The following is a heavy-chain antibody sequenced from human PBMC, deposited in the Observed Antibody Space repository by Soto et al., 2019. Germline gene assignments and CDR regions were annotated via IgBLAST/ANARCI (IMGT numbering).Heavy chain of an antibody. V-gene: IGHV2-5*02. J-gene: IGHJ1*01. Sequence: QITLKESGPTLVKPTQTLTLTCTFSGFSLSTSGVGVGWIRQPPGKALEWLALIYWDDDKRYSPSLKSRLSITKHTSKNQLVLTMTNMDPVDTATYYCAHTPPATVTTSAEYFQHWGQGTLVTVSS. CDR3: AHTPPATVTTSAEYFQH. CDR1: GFSLSTSGVG. CDR2: IYWDDDK. D-gene: IGHD4-17*01.